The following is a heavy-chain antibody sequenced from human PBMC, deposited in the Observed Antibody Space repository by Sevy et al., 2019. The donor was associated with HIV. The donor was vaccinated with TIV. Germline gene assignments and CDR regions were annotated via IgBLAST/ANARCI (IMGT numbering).Heavy chain of an antibody. Sequence: ASVKVSCKASGYTFTGYYMHWVRQAPGQGLQWMGWINPDSGGPNYAPKFQGRVTLTRDMSINTAYMELSRLKSDDTAVYYCVRDERDGYFEYWCQGTLVTVSS. J-gene: IGHJ4*02. CDR2: INPDSGGP. CDR3: VRDERDGYFEY. V-gene: IGHV1-2*02. CDR1: GYTFTGYY.